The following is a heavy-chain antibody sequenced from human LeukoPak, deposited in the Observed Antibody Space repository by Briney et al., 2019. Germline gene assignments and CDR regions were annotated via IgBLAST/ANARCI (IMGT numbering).Heavy chain of an antibody. D-gene: IGHD2-21*02. J-gene: IGHJ4*02. V-gene: IGHV1-46*01. CDR1: GYIFTTYY. CDR2: INPRGGST. CDR3: ARVGATGATADN. Sequence: ASVKVSCKASGYIFTTYYMHWLRQAPGQEPEWMGIINPRGGSTDYAQKFQGRVTMTSDTSTSTVYMELKSLRSEDTAVYFCARVGATGATADNWGQGTLVTVSS.